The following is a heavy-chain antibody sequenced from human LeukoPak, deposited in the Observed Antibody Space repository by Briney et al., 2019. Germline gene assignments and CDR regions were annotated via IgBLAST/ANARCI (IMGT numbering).Heavy chain of an antibody. J-gene: IGHJ4*02. V-gene: IGHV3-30*18. CDR2: ISYDGSNK. D-gene: IGHD5-18*01. Sequence: GGSLRLSCAASGFTFSSYGMHWVRQAPGKGLEWVAVISYDGSNKYYADSVKGRFTISRDNSKNTLYLQMNSLRAEDTAVYYCAKDPGHEIWILDYWGQGTLVTVSS. CDR1: GFTFSSYG. CDR3: AKDPGHEIWILDY.